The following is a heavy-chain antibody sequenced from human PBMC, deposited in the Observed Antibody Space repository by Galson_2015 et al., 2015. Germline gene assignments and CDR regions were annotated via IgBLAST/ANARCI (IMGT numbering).Heavy chain of an antibody. CDR2: IIPIFGTA. J-gene: IGHJ4*02. Sequence: SVKVSCKASGGTFSSYAISWVRQAPGQGLEWMGGIIPIFGTANYAQKFQGRVTITADESTSTAYMELSSLRSEDTAVYYCARGETGLLWFGELFHWGQGTLVTVSS. V-gene: IGHV1-69*13. CDR3: ARGETGLLWFGELFH. D-gene: IGHD3-10*01. CDR1: GGTFSSYA.